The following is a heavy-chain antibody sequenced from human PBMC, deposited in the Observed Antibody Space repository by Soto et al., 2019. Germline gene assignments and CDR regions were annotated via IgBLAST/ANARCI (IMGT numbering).Heavy chain of an antibody. Sequence: EMQLEESGGGLVQPGGSRRLSCEASGFSFTNHWTSWVRQAPGKGLEWLANIKQDGGETYYLESVKGRFSISRDNAKDSVYLQMSGLRAEDTAVYYCARHGFHRDALDLWGQGTLVTVSS. J-gene: IGHJ3*01. CDR2: IKQDGGET. CDR3: ARHGFHRDALDL. V-gene: IGHV3-7*03. CDR1: GFSFTNHW. D-gene: IGHD2-2*03.